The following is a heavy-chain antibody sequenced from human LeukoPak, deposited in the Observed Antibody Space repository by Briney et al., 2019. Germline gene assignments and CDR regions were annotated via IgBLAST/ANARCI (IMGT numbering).Heavy chain of an antibody. CDR3: ARGVWGIVVVPASL. J-gene: IGHJ4*02. Sequence: PSETLSLTCTVSGGSISSSSYYWGWIRQPPGKGLEWIGSIYYSGSTYYNPSLKSRVTISVDTSKNQFSLKLSSVTAADTAVYYCARGVWGIVVVPASLWGQGTLVTVSS. CDR2: IYYSGST. D-gene: IGHD2-2*01. CDR1: GGSISSSSYY. V-gene: IGHV4-39*07.